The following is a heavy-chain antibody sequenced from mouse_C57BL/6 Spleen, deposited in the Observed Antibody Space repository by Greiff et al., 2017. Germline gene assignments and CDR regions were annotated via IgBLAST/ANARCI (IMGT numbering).Heavy chain of an antibody. D-gene: IGHD2-4*01. Sequence: EVKLMESGAGLVKPGGSLKLSCAASGFTFSSYTMPWVRQTPEKRLEWVATISGGGGNTYYPDSVKGRFTIARDNAKNTLYLQMSSLRSEDTALFYCARRDDYDPFAYWGQGTLVTVSA. CDR3: ARRDDYDPFAY. CDR2: ISGGGGNT. CDR1: GFTFSSYT. V-gene: IGHV5-9*01. J-gene: IGHJ3*01.